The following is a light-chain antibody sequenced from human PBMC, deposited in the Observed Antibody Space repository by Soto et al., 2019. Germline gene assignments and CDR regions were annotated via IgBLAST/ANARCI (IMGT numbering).Light chain of an antibody. CDR3: PSSDSSLRRV. Sequence: QSVLTQPPSVSGAPGQRVTISCAGTSSNIGACYDVHWYQQLPGTAPKLLIYGNNNRPSGVPDRFSGSKSGTSASLVIIGLVADDADDYYCPSSDSSLRRVFGGGTKLTVL. CDR1: SSNIGACYD. CDR2: GNN. J-gene: IGLJ3*02. V-gene: IGLV1-40*01.